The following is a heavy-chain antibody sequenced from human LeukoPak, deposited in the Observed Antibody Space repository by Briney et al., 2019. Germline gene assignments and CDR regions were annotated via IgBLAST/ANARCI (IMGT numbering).Heavy chain of an antibody. CDR1: GGTFSSYA. D-gene: IGHD5-18*01. V-gene: IGHV1-69*06. Sequence: GASVNVSCKASGGTFSSYAISWVRQAPAQGLEGMGGIIPIFGTANYAQKFQGRVTITADKSTSTAYMELSSLRSEDTAVYYCARDPGTTAMVRYGMDVWGKGTTVTVSS. CDR3: ARDPGTTAMVRYGMDV. J-gene: IGHJ6*04. CDR2: IIPIFGTA.